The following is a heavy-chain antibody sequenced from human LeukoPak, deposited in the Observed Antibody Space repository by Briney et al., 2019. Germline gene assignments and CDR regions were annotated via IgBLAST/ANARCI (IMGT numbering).Heavy chain of an antibody. D-gene: IGHD3-10*01. Sequence: PSETLSLTCTVSGGSISSSSYYWGWIRQPPGKGLEWIGSIYYSGSTYYNPSLKSRVTISVDTSKNQFSLELSSVTAADTAVYYCARREGYYYGSGNAFDIWGQGTMVTVSS. V-gene: IGHV4-39*01. CDR2: IYYSGST. J-gene: IGHJ3*02. CDR3: ARREGYYYGSGNAFDI. CDR1: GGSISSSSYY.